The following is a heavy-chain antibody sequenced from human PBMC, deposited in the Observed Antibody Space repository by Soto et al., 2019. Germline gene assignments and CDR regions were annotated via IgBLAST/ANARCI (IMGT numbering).Heavy chain of an antibody. CDR2: INHSGST. D-gene: IGHD6-19*01. CDR1: GGSFSGYY. J-gene: IGHJ4*02. Sequence: QVQLQQWGAGLLKPSETLSLTCAVYGGSFSGYYWSWIRQPPGKGLEWIGEINHSGSTNYNPSLKSRVTLSVDTSKNQFPLKLSSVTAADTAVYYCARGFWYSSGWYGYWGQGTLVTVSS. V-gene: IGHV4-34*01. CDR3: ARGFWYSSGWYGY.